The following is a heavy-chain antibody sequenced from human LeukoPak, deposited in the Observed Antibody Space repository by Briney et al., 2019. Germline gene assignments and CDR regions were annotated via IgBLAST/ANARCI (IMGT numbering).Heavy chain of an antibody. D-gene: IGHD2-2*01. CDR1: GFTVGDYY. Sequence: SLRLACAAAGFTVGDYYISSVRQAPRKWLEWVSYISSSSSYTNYADSVKGRFTISRDNAKNSLYLQMNSLRAEDTAVYYCARQGSRNYFDYWGQGTLVTVSS. CDR2: ISSSSSYT. CDR3: ARQGSRNYFDY. V-gene: IGHV3-11*03. J-gene: IGHJ4*02.